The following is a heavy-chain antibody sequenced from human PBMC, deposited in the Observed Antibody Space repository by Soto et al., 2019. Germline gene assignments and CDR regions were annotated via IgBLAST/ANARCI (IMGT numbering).Heavy chain of an antibody. J-gene: IGHJ4*02. D-gene: IGHD6-6*01. CDR1: GGSITSTSFTNYY. Sequence: SETLSLTCSVSGGSITSTSFTNYYWGWIRQPPGKGLEWIGSVYYSGNTYYKPSLKSRVSISIDTSRNQFSLKLTSVTAADTGVYYCASSSPFHYWGPGILVTVSS. CDR3: ASSSPFHY. CDR2: VYYSGNT. V-gene: IGHV4-39*01.